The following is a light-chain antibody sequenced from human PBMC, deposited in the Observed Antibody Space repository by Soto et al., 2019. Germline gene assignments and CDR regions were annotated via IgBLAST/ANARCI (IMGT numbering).Light chain of an antibody. CDR2: AAS. J-gene: IGKJ5*01. Sequence: DIQRTQSPSSLPASVGDRVTIPCRASQTISSNLNWYQQKPGTPPKIXIYAASSLHSGVPSGFSGSGSGTDFTLAISSLQPEDFATYYCQQSDSIPITFGQGTRLEIK. CDR1: QTISSN. V-gene: IGKV1-39*01. CDR3: QQSDSIPIT.